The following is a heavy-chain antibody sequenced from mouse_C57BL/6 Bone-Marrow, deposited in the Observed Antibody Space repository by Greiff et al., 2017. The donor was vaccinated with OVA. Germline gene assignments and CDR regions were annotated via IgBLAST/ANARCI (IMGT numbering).Heavy chain of an antibody. CDR1: GFSLSSYG. CDR2: IWSGGIT. J-gene: IGHJ4*01. V-gene: IGHV2-2*01. CDR3: ARKENPLGTMDY. Sequence: VMLVESGPGLVQPSQSLSITCTVSGFSLSSYGVHWVRQSPGKGLEWLGVIWSGGITDYNAAFISRLSINRDNSKSQVFFKMSSLHADDTAIYYCARKENPLGTMDYWGQGTSVTVSS.